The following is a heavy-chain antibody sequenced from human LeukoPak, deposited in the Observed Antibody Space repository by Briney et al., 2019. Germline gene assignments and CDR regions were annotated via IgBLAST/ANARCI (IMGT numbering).Heavy chain of an antibody. CDR3: ARGQLEWENYYYGMDV. Sequence: HPGGSLRLSCAASGFNFKNYWMHWVRQAPGKGLEWVSRIINDGSSTTYADSVKGRFTISRDNAKDTLYLQMNSLRVEDTAVYYCARGQLEWENYYYGMDVWGQGTTVTVSS. J-gene: IGHJ6*02. CDR2: IINDGSST. CDR1: GFNFKNYW. D-gene: IGHD1-1*01. V-gene: IGHV3-74*01.